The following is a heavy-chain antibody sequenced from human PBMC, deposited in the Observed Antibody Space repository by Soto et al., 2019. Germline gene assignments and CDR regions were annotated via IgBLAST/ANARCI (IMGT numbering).Heavy chain of an antibody. CDR1: GGSVSSGTYY. J-gene: IGHJ6*02. Sequence: PSETLSLTCTVSGGSVSSGTYYWSWIRQPPGKGLEWIGYIHDSGIANYNPSLMGRVTISADTSKNQFSLKLRSVTAADTAVYYCAREGDPRNYYYYGMDVWGQGTTVTVSS. CDR2: IHDSGIA. D-gene: IGHD2-21*02. CDR3: AREGDPRNYYYYGMDV. V-gene: IGHV4-61*01.